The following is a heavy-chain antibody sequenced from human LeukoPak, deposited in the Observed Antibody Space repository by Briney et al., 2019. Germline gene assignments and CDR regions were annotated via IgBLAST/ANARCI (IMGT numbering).Heavy chain of an antibody. J-gene: IGHJ5*02. D-gene: IGHD3-22*01. V-gene: IGHV3-69-1*01. Sequence: GWSLRLSCPASGFTFIGTSMNGVRQAPGKGLEWVASMNRDPIYYADSVRGRFAISRDNAKNSVYLQMNSLRAEDTAVYFCVRVTYFYDTSGYYINDLWGQGTLVTVSS. CDR2: MNRDPI. CDR3: VRVTYFYDTSGYYINDL. CDR1: GFTFIGTS.